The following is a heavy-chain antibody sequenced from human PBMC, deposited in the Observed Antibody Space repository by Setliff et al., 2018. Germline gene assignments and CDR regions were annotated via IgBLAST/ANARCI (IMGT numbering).Heavy chain of an antibody. D-gene: IGHD4-17*01. CDR3: ARARNKYGAFDY. Sequence: GGSLRLSCAASGFTFSSYWMSWVRQAPGKGLEWVSYISRGGNTIYYADSVKGRFTISRDNAKNSLYLQMNSLRAEDTAVYYCARARNKYGAFDYWGQGTLVTVSS. V-gene: IGHV3-48*04. CDR1: GFTFSSYW. J-gene: IGHJ4*02. CDR2: ISRGGNTI.